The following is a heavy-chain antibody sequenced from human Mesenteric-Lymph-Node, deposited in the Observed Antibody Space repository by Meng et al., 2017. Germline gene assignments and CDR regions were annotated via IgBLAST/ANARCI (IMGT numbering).Heavy chain of an antibody. Sequence: QEPLQAAGPGLVRPSETLSLTCNVSGGSVGSGSDYWSWIRQPPGKGLEWIGYIYYSGSTNYNPSLKSRVTISVDTSKNQFSLQLNSVTPEDTAVYYCARVAVGISSFDYWGQGTLVTVSS. J-gene: IGHJ4*02. D-gene: IGHD1-26*01. CDR1: GGSVGSGSDY. CDR3: ARVAVGISSFDY. CDR2: IYYSGST. V-gene: IGHV4-61*01.